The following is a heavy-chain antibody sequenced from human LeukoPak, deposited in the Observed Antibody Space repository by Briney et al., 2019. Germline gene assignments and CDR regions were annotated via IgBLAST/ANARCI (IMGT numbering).Heavy chain of an antibody. V-gene: IGHV4-39*07. CDR1: GDSISSSNYY. CDR3: ARTTSGLFDY. J-gene: IGHJ4*02. Sequence: SETLSLTCTVSGDSISSSNYYWGWIRQPPGKGLEWIGSIYYSGSTNYNPSLKSRVTISVDTSKNQFFLKLSSVTAADTAVYYCARTTSGLFDYWGQGTLVTVSS. CDR2: IYYSGST. D-gene: IGHD3-10*01.